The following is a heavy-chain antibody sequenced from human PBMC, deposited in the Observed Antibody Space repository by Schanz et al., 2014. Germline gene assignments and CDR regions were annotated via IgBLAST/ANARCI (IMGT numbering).Heavy chain of an antibody. V-gene: IGHV3-23*01. J-gene: IGHJ5*02. CDR2: LSEGGGGT. Sequence: VQLLESGGGLAQPGGSLRLSCAASGFTLSNYAMSWVRQAPGKGLEWVSALSEGGGGTHYADSVRGRFTISSDSSKNTLYLQMSSLRADDTAVYYCAKAADWPVTRFDPWGQGTLVTGSS. CDR1: GFTLSNYA. D-gene: IGHD3-9*01. CDR3: AKAADWPVTRFDP.